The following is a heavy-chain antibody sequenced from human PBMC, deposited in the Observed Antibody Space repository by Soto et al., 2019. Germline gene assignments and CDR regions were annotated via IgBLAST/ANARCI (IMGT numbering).Heavy chain of an antibody. J-gene: IGHJ6*02. CDR1: GYTFTSYD. V-gene: IGHV1-8*01. CDR3: ARARTSPYYYYYGMDV. Sequence: QVQLVQSGAEVKKPGASVKVSCKASGYTFTSYDINWVRQATGQGLEWMGWMNPNSGNTGYAQKFQGRVTMTRNTSISTAYMELSSLRSEDTAVYYCARARTSPYYYYYGMDVWGQGTTVTVSS. CDR2: MNPNSGNT. D-gene: IGHD1-7*01.